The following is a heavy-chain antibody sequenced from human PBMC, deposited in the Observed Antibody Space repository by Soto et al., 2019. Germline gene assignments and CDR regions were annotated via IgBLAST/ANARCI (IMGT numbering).Heavy chain of an antibody. D-gene: IGHD3-22*01. V-gene: IGHV3-23*01. J-gene: IGHJ4*02. CDR3: AKAYYYDSSGYYSPYFDY. CDR1: GFTFNIYA. CDR2: ISGSGGST. Sequence: GGSLRLSCAASGFTFNIYAMGWVRQAPGKGLEWVSAISGSGGSTYYADSVKGRFTISRDNSKNTLYLQMNSLRAEDTAVYYCAKAYYYDSSGYYSPYFDYWGQGTLVTVSS.